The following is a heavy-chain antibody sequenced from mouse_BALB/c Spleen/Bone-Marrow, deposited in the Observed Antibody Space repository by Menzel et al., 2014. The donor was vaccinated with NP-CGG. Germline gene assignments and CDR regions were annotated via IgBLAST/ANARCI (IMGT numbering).Heavy chain of an antibody. V-gene: IGHV14-3*02. CDR3: ASYYYGSSGFAY. Sequence: EVHLVESGAELAKPGASVKLSCTASGFNIRDTYMHWVKQRPEQGLEWIGRIDPANGNTKYDPKFQGKATITADTSSNTAYLQLSSLTSEDTAVYYCASYYYGSSGFAYWGRGTLGTVSA. CDR2: IDPANGNT. D-gene: IGHD1-1*01. CDR1: GFNIRDTY. J-gene: IGHJ3*01.